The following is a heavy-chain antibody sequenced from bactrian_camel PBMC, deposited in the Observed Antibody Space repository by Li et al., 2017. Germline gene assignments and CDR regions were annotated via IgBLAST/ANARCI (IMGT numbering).Heavy chain of an antibody. D-gene: IGHD2*01. CDR1: GYTRVTYTYYC. CDR3: AYRRGQTYCSPRNVAGFPY. V-gene: IGHV3S1*01. J-gene: IGHJ4*01. Sequence: QVQLVESGGGSVPAGGSLRLSCVGSGYTRVTYTYYCMGWFRQAPGKEREAIATIYRGSGSTYYTESVKGRFTISQDNVKNTLYLQMNSLRPEDTDMYYCAYRRGQTYCSPRNVAGFPYRGQGTQVTVS. CDR2: IYRGSGST.